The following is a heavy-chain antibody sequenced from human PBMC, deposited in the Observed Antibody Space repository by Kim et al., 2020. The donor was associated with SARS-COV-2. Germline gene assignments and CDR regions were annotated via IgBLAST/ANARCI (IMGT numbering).Heavy chain of an antibody. CDR3: AKEGSAAAAPFDY. D-gene: IGHD6-13*01. V-gene: IGHV3-33*06. Sequence: GGSLRLSCAASGFTFSSYGMHWVRQAPGKGLEWVAVIWYDGSNKYYADSVKGRFTISRDNSKNTLYLQMNSLRVEDTAVYYCAKEGSAAAAPFDYWGQGTLVTGAS. CDR2: IWYDGSNK. J-gene: IGHJ4*02. CDR1: GFTFSSYG.